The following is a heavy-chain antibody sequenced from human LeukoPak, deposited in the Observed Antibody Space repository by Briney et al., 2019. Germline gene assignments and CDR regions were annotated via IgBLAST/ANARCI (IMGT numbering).Heavy chain of an antibody. J-gene: IGHJ4*02. CDR3: ARNSGSIYPFDY. Sequence: ASVKVSCKASGYTFTSYYMHWVRQAPGQGLEWMGIINPSGGSTSYAKKFQGRVTMTRDTSTSTVYMELSSLRSEDTAVYYCARNSGSIYPFDYWGQGTLVTVSS. CDR1: GYTFTSYY. V-gene: IGHV1-46*01. CDR2: INPSGGST. D-gene: IGHD3-22*01.